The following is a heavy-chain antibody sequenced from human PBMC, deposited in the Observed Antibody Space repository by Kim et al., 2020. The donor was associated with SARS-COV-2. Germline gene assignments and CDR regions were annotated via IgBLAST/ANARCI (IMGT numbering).Heavy chain of an antibody. CDR3: ARTAYSYGLADS. Sequence: RYSPSFQGQVTISADKSISTDYLQWSSLKASDTAMYYCARTAYSYGLADSWGQGTLVTVSS. J-gene: IGHJ4*02. V-gene: IGHV5-51*01. D-gene: IGHD5-18*01.